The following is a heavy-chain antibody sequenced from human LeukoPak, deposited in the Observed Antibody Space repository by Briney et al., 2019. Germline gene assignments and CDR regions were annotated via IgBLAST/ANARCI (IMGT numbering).Heavy chain of an antibody. D-gene: IGHD3-3*01. V-gene: IGHV1-69*13. J-gene: IGHJ6*02. Sequence: SVKVSCKASGGTFSSYAISWVRQAPGQGLEWMGGIIPIFGTANYAQKFQGRVTITADESTSTAYMELSSLRSDDTAVYYCARDKYDFWSGYYGDYYYYGMDVWGQGTTVTVSS. CDR1: GGTFSSYA. CDR2: IIPIFGTA. CDR3: ARDKYDFWSGYYGDYYYYGMDV.